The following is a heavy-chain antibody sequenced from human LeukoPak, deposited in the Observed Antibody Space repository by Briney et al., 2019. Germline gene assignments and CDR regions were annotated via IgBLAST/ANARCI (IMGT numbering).Heavy chain of an antibody. Sequence: ASVKVSCKASGYTFTGYYMHWVRQAPGQGLEWMGWINPNSGGTNHAQKFQGRVTMTRDTSISTAYMELSRLRSDDTAVYYCARRPGIRSPIDYWGQGTLVTVSS. V-gene: IGHV1-2*02. D-gene: IGHD1-14*01. CDR1: GYTFTGYY. J-gene: IGHJ4*02. CDR3: ARRPGIRSPIDY. CDR2: INPNSGGT.